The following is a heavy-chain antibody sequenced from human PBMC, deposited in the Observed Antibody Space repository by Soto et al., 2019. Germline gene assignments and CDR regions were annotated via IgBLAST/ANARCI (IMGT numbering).Heavy chain of an antibody. Sequence: QVQLQESGPGLVEPSQTLSLTCTVSGGSISSGDYYWSWIRQPPGKGLEWLGYIYYSGTTTYNPSLRRRVTISIDTSKNPFSLKLSSVTAADTAVYYCARARSSVLGWFDPWGQGTLATVSS. CDR3: ARARSSVLGWFDP. CDR2: IYYSGTT. V-gene: IGHV4-30-4*08. CDR1: GGSISSGDYY. J-gene: IGHJ5*02. D-gene: IGHD6-19*01.